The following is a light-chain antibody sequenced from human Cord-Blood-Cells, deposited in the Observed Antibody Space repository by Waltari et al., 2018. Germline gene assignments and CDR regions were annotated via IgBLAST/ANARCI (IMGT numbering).Light chain of an antibody. CDR1: SSDVGSYNL. J-gene: IGLJ2*01. CDR2: EGS. Sequence: QSALTQPASVSGSPGQSITISCTGTSSDVGSYNLVSWYQQHPGKAPKLMIYEGSNRTSGVSNRFSGSKSGNTASLTISGLQAEDEADYYCCSYAGSVVFGGGTKLTVL. V-gene: IGLV2-23*01. CDR3: CSYAGSVV.